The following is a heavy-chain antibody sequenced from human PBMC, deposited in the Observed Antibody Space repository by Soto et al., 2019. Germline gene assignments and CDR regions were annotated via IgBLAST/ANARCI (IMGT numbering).Heavy chain of an antibody. CDR3: AREGRYSSSWYFDY. J-gene: IGHJ4*02. Sequence: GGSLRLSCAASGFTFSSYWMSWVRQAPGKGLEWVANIKQDGSEKYYVDSVKGRFTISRDNAKNSLYLQMNSLRAEDTAVYYCAREGRYSSSWYFDYWGQGTLVTVSS. V-gene: IGHV3-7*03. CDR2: IKQDGSEK. CDR1: GFTFSSYW. D-gene: IGHD6-13*01.